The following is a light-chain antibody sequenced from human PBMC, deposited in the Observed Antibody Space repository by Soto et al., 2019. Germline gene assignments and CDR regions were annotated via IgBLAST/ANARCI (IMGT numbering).Light chain of an antibody. CDR1: QSVGST. J-gene: IGKJ1*01. CDR3: QQYNDWPET. CDR2: DAS. Sequence: EIVMTQSPATPSVSPGERATLSCRASQSVGSTLAWYQQKVGQVPRLLIYDASARATGIPARFSGSGYGTEFTLTISSLQSEDFAVYYCQQYNDWPETFGQGTKV. V-gene: IGKV3-15*01.